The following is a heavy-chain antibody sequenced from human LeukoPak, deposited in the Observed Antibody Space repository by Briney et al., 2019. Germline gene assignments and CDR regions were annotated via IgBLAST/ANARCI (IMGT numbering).Heavy chain of an antibody. V-gene: IGHV4-59*01. J-gene: IGHJ4*02. CDR1: GGSISSYY. Sequence: SETLSLTCTVSGGSISSYYWSWIRQPPGKGLEWIGYIYYSGSTNYNPSLKSRVTISVDTSKNQFSLKLSSVTAADTAVYYCARTYYYDSSGYPPVDYWGQGTQVTVSS. CDR3: ARTYYYDSSGYPPVDY. CDR2: IYYSGST. D-gene: IGHD3-22*01.